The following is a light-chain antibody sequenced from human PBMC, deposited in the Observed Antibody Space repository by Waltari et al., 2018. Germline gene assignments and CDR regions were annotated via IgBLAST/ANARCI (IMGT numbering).Light chain of an antibody. V-gene: IGKV3-11*01. Sequence: EIVLTQSPAPLFLSPGERATLYCRASQSIDNFLAWYQQKPGQAPRLLIYDSSNRATDIPARFSGSGSGTDFTLTISSLEPEDFAVYYCQQRSGWPPTFGGGTKVDI. CDR2: DSS. CDR3: QQRSGWPPT. J-gene: IGKJ4*01. CDR1: QSIDNF.